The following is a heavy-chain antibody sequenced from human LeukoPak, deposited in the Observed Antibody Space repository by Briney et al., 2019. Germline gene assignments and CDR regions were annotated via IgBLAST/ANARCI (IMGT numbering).Heavy chain of an antibody. CDR2: IGTAGDP. V-gene: IGHV3-13*05. CDR1: GFTFSSYD. D-gene: IGHD3-22*01. J-gene: IGHJ3*02. Sequence: GGSLRLSCAASGFTFSSYDMHWVRQATGKGLEWVSAIGTAGDPYYPGSVKGRFTISRENAKNSLYLQMNSLRAGDTAVYYRARGSDRKKLSLAIDIWGQGTMVTVSS. CDR3: ARGSDRKKLSLAIDI.